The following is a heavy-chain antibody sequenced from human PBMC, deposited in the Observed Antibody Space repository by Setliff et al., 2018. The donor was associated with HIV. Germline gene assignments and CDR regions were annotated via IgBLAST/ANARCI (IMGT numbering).Heavy chain of an antibody. CDR2: IKSKIDGGTT. D-gene: IGHD4-17*01. Sequence: GGSLRLSCAASALTFSNAWMSWVRQAPGKGLEWVGRIKSKIDGGTTDYTAPVKGRFTISRDDSKNMLYLQMNSLKTEDTAVYYCARRPPGKPGTVTTAHFDDWGQGTLVTVSS. V-gene: IGHV3-15*01. CDR1: ALTFSNAW. CDR3: ARRPPGKPGTVTTAHFDD. J-gene: IGHJ4*02.